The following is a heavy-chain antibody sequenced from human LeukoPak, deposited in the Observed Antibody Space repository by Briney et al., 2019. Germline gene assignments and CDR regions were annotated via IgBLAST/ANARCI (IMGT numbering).Heavy chain of an antibody. J-gene: IGHJ4*02. V-gene: IGHV4-34*01. CDR1: GGSFSGYY. D-gene: IGHD3-16*02. Sequence: SETLSLTCAVYGGSFSGYYWSWIRQPPGKGLEWIGEINHSGSTNYNPSLKSRVTISVDSSKNQFSLKLSSVTAADTAVYYCARAEIKLYNQRRYYFDYWGQGTLVTVSS. CDR2: INHSGST. CDR3: ARAEIKLYNQRRYYFDY.